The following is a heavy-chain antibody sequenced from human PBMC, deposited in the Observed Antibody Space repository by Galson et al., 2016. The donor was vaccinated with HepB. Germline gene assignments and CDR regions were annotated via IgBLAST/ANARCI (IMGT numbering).Heavy chain of an antibody. Sequence: SETLSLTCTVSGGSISSSTYYWGWIRQPPGKGLEWIGSIYYSGTTYYNPSLKSRLSISVDTSKNQFSLRVRSVTAADTAVYYCVGHLGHPFSSSPVDYWGQGRLVTVSS. D-gene: IGHD3-16*01. J-gene: IGHJ4*02. V-gene: IGHV4-39*07. CDR3: VGHLGHPFSSSPVDY. CDR1: GGSISSSTYY. CDR2: IYYSGTT.